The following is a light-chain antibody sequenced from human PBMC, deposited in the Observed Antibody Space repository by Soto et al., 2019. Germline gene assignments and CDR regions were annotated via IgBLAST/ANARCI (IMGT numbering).Light chain of an antibody. CDR3: QQYVSYPLT. J-gene: IGKJ4*01. CDR2: KAS. CDR1: QSIGTW. V-gene: IGKV1-5*03. Sequence: DIQMTQSTSTLSAFIGDRVTITCRASQSIGTWLAWYQQKPGKAPKLLISKASSLEIGVPSRFSGSGSGTEFTLTISSLQPEDVATYSCQQYVSYPLTFGGGNKVEIK.